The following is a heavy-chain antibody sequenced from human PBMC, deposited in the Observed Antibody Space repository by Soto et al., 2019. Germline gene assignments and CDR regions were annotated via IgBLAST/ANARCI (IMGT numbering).Heavy chain of an antibody. CDR3: AIPGAGDFDY. CDR1: GASISNTDW. CDR2: IYHSGTT. D-gene: IGHD6-13*01. J-gene: IGHJ4*02. Sequence: SETLSLTCAVSGASISNTDWWTWVRQPPGKGLEWIGEIYHSGTTNCDPSLKSRVTISLDKSKSQFSLKLTSVTAADTAVYYCAIPGAGDFDYWGQGTRVTVSS. V-gene: IGHV4-4*02.